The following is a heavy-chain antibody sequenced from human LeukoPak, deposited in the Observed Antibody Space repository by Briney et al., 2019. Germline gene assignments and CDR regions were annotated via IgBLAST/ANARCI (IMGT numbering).Heavy chain of an antibody. Sequence: ASVKVSCKASGYTFTSYAMDWVRQAPGQRLEWMGWINTGNGDTKYSQKFQGRVTITRDTSTSTAYMELRSLRSDDTAVYYCARDRAVRGLRTCLGYWGQGTLVTVSS. CDR3: ARDRAVRGLRTCLGY. J-gene: IGHJ4*02. CDR2: INTGNGDT. V-gene: IGHV1-3*04. CDR1: GYTFTSYA. D-gene: IGHD3-10*01.